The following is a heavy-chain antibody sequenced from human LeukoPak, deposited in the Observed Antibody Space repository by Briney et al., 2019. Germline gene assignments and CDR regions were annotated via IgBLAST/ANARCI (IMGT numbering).Heavy chain of an antibody. D-gene: IGHD2-2*01. CDR3: ARGLVVVVPAAIGLDY. CDR1: GFTVSSNY. J-gene: IGHJ4*02. CDR2: IYSGGST. Sequence: GGSLRLSCAASGFTVSSNYMSWVRQAPGKGLEWVSVIYSGGSTYYADSVKGRFTISRDNSKNTLYLQMNSLRAEDTAVYYCARGLVVVVPAAIGLDYWGQGTLVTVSS. V-gene: IGHV3-53*01.